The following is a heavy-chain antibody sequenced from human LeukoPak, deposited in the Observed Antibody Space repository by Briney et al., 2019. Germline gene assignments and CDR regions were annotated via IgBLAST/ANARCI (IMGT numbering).Heavy chain of an antibody. V-gene: IGHV4-61*02. J-gene: IGHJ4*02. D-gene: IGHD6-13*01. CDR2: IYTSGST. CDR3: ARHRMRIAAADFDY. CDR1: GGSISSSSYY. Sequence: SETLSLTCTVSGGSISSSSYYWSWIRQPAGKGLEWIGRIYTSGSTNYNPSLKSRVTMSVDTSKNQFSLKLSSVTAADTAVYYCARHRMRIAAADFDYWGQGTLVTVSS.